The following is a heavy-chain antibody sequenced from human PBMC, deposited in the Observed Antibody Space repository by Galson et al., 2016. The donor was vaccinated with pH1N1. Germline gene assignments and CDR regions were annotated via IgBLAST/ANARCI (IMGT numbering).Heavy chain of an antibody. CDR3: ARDHGFGSENMGDWFDP. V-gene: IGHV4-4*07. CDR1: GGSISSYY. Sequence: SLTCTVSGGSISSYYWSWIRQPAGKGLEWIGRIYSSGSTNYNPSLKSRVTMSVDTSKNQFSLKLSSVTAADTAVYYCARDHGFGSENMGDWFDPWGQGTLVTVSS. D-gene: IGHD3-10*01. J-gene: IGHJ5*02. CDR2: IYSSGST.